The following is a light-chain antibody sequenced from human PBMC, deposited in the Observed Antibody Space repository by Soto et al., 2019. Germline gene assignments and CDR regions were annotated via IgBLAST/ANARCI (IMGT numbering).Light chain of an antibody. CDR3: RAWDSSTVV. CDR1: KLEDKY. CDR2: QDT. J-gene: IGLJ2*01. Sequence: SYELTQPPSVSVSPGQTASITCSGDKLEDKYACWYQQRPGQSPVLVIYQDTTRPSGIPERFSGSNSGNTATLTISGTQAMDEADYYCRAWDSSTVVFGGGTKVTVL. V-gene: IGLV3-1*01.